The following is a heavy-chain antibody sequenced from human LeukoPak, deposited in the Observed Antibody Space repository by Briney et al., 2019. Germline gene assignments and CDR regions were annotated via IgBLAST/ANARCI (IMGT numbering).Heavy chain of an antibody. Sequence: GGSLRLSCAASEFTFRTYSMNWVRQAPGKGLEWVSFISSSSTYIYYADSVKGRFTISRDNAKNSLYLQMNSLRAEDTAVYYCARADDYGGNRAFDIWGQGTMVTVSS. CDR3: ARADDYGGNRAFDI. D-gene: IGHD4-23*01. V-gene: IGHV3-21*01. CDR2: ISSSSTYI. J-gene: IGHJ3*02. CDR1: EFTFRTYS.